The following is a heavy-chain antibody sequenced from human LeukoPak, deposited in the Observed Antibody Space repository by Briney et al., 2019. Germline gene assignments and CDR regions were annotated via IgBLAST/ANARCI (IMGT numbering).Heavy chain of an antibody. Sequence: PSGTLSLTCAVSGGSISSSNWWSWVRQPPGKGLEWIGEIYHSGSTNYNPSLKSRVTISVDTSKNQFSLKLSSVTAADTAVYYCARHPWGVRGNNWFDPWGQGTLVTVSS. V-gene: IGHV4-4*02. D-gene: IGHD3-10*01. CDR2: IYHSGST. J-gene: IGHJ5*02. CDR3: ARHPWGVRGNNWFDP. CDR1: GGSISSSNW.